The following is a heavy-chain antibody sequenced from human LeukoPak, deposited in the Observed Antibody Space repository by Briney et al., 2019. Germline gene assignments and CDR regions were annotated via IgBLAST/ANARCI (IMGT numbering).Heavy chain of an antibody. CDR3: ARDRVVREGYYFDY. V-gene: IGHV3-21*04. Sequence: GGSLRLSCAASGFTFSSYSMNWVRQAPGKGLEWVSSISSSSSYIYYADSVKGRFTISRDNAKNTLYLQMNSLRAEDTAVYYCARDRVVREGYYFDYWGQGTLVTVSS. J-gene: IGHJ4*02. CDR1: GFTFSSYS. CDR2: ISSSSSYI. D-gene: IGHD4-23*01.